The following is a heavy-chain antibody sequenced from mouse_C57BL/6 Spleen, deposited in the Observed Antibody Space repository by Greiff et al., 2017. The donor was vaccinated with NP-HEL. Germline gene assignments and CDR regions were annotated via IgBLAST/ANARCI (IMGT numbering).Heavy chain of an antibody. CDR2: ISSGGDYI. Sequence: EVKLVESGEGLVKPGGSLKLSCAASGFTFSSYAMSWVRQTPEKRLEWVAYISSGGDYIYYADTVKGRFTISRDNARNTLYLQMSSLKSEDTAMYYCTDLMYYDDGAWFAYWGQGTLATVAA. J-gene: IGHJ3*01. CDR3: TDLMYYDDGAWFAY. D-gene: IGHD2-4*01. CDR1: GFTFSSYA. V-gene: IGHV5-9-1*02.